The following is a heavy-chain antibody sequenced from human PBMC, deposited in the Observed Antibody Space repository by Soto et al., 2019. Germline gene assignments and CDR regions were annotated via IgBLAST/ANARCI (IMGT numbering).Heavy chain of an antibody. Sequence: SSETLSLTCTVSGGSISSGGYYWSWIRQHPGKGLEWIGYIYYSGSTYYNPSLKSRVTISVDTSKNQFSLKLSSVTAADTAVYYCARGVTMVRGVIHTPYFDYWGQGTRVT. V-gene: IGHV4-31*03. CDR1: GGSISSGGYY. CDR2: IYYSGST. D-gene: IGHD3-10*01. J-gene: IGHJ4*02. CDR3: ARGVTMVRGVIHTPYFDY.